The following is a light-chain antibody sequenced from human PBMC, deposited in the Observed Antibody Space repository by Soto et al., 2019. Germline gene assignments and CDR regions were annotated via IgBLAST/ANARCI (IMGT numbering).Light chain of an antibody. J-gene: IGKJ2*01. CDR3: QQYYRYQYT. V-gene: IGKV1-8*01. CDR1: QGISSY. Sequence: AIRMTQSPSSLSASPGERVTITCRASQGISSYLAWYQQKPGKAPKLLIYAASTLTSGVPSRFSGSGSGTDSTLTISCLQYEDFATYYCQQYYRYQYTFGQGTKLEIK. CDR2: AAS.